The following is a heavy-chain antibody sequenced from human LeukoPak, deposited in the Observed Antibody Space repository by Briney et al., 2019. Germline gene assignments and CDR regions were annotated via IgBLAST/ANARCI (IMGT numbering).Heavy chain of an antibody. D-gene: IGHD3-10*01. CDR1: GGSISSYF. CDR2: IYSSGST. Sequence: KPSETLSLTCTVSGGSISSYFWSWIRQPAGKGLEWIGRIYSSGSTNYNPSLKSRVTMSVDTSKNQFSLKLSSVTAADTAVYYCARSGSGTYDVSRMDVWGQGTTVTVSS. V-gene: IGHV4-4*07. J-gene: IGHJ6*02. CDR3: ARSGSGTYDVSRMDV.